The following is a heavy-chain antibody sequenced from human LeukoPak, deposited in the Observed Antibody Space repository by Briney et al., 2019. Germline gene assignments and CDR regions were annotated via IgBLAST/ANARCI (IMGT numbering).Heavy chain of an antibody. CDR3: ARVVAAASWYWFDP. D-gene: IGHD6-13*01. CDR2: ISSSGSTI. Sequence: GGSLRLSCAASGFTFSSYEMNWVRQAPGKGLEWVSYISSSGSTIYYADSVKGRFTISRDNAKNSLYLQMNSLRAEDTAVYYCARVVAAASWYWFDPWGQGTLVTVSS. CDR1: GFTFSSYE. V-gene: IGHV3-48*03. J-gene: IGHJ5*02.